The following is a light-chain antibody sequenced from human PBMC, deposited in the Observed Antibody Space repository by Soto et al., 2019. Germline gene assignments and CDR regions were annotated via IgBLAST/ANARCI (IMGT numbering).Light chain of an antibody. CDR1: QGIGDT. CDR3: QQYGSSPSWT. J-gene: IGKJ1*01. V-gene: IGKV3-15*01. CDR2: GAS. Sequence: EVVMRQSPATLSVSPGAGATLSCRASQGIGDTLAWYQHKPGQTPRLLIYGASTRATGIPARFSGSVSGTEFTLTISSLEPEDFAVYYCQQYGSSPSWTFGQGTKVDI.